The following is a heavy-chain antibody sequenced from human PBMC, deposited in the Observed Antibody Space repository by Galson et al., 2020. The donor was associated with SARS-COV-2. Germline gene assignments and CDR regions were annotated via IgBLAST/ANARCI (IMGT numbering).Heavy chain of an antibody. J-gene: IGHJ4*02. CDR1: GGSFSGYY. CDR3: ARGQYLGYGDY. V-gene: IGHV4-34*01. Sequence: SETLSLTCAVYGGSFSGYYWSWIRQPPGKGLEWIGEINHSGSTNYNPSLKSRVTISVDTSKNQFSLKLSSVTAADTAVYYCARGQYLGYGDYWGQGTLVTVSS. CDR2: INHSGST. D-gene: IGHD5-12*01.